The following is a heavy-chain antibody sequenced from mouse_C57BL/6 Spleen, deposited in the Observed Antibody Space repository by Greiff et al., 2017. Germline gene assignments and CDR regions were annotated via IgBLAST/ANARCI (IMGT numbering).Heavy chain of an antibody. CDR1: GFSLTSYG. J-gene: IGHJ1*03. D-gene: IGHD4-1*01. V-gene: IGHV2-6*01. CDR3: ARTGTGVYFGV. CDR2: ICGVGST. Sequence: VKLVESGPGLVAPSQSLSLTCTVSGFSLTSYGVAWVRQSPGKGLEWLGVICGVGSTNYNSANKSRLSISKDNYKSQVVLIMNRLQTDDTAMYYCARTGTGVYFGVWGTGTTVTVSS.